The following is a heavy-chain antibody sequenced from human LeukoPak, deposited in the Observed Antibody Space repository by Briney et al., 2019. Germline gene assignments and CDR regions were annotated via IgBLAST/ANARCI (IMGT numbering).Heavy chain of an antibody. D-gene: IGHD2-2*01. J-gene: IGHJ6*03. Sequence: KPSETLSLTCTVSGGSISSYHWSWIRQPPGKGLEWLGYIYYSGSTNYNPSLKSRVTISVDTSKNQFSLKLSSVTAADTAVYYCPRGVRYCSSTSCPYYYYYYMDVWGKGTTVTVSS. CDR3: PRGVRYCSSTSCPYYYYYYMDV. CDR2: IYYSGST. CDR1: GGSISSYH. V-gene: IGHV4-59*01.